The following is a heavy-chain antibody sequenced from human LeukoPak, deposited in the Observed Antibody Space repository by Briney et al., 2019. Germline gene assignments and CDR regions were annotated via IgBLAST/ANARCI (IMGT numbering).Heavy chain of an antibody. D-gene: IGHD2/OR15-2a*01. CDR1: GGSFNLYS. Sequence: SSETLSLTCTVSGGSFNLYSWTWIRQPPGKGLEWIAEICHGGSINFNPSLKSRVTVSLDTSKNQLSLGLSSVTAADTAVYYCASRETFYFYYMDVWGNGTTVTVSS. CDR3: ASRETFYFYYMDV. V-gene: IGHV4-34*01. J-gene: IGHJ6*03. CDR2: ICHGGSI.